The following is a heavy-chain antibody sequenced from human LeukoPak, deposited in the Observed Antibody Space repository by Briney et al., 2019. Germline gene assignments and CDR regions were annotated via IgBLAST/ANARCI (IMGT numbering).Heavy chain of an antibody. D-gene: IGHD4-17*01. CDR3: AKGGTTVTTGVLFDY. J-gene: IGHJ4*02. CDR2: ISYDGSNK. CDR1: GFTFSSYG. Sequence: GRSMRLSCAASGFTFSSYGMHWVRQAPGKGLEWVAVISYDGSNKYYADSVKGRFTISRDNSKNVLYLQMNSLRAEDTAVYYCAKGGTTVTTGVLFDYWGQGTLVTVSS. V-gene: IGHV3-30*18.